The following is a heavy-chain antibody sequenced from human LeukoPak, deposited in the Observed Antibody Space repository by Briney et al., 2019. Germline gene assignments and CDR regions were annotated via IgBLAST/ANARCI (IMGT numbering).Heavy chain of an antibody. CDR2: IIPIFGTA. CDR3: ARGVSGSFGYYYYYMDV. Sequence: GASVKVSCKASGGTFSSYAISWVRQAPGQGLEWMGGIIPIFGTANYAQKLQGRVTMTTDTSTSAAYMELRSLRSDDTAVYYCARGVSGSFGYYYYYMDVWGKGTTVTVSS. V-gene: IGHV1-69*05. D-gene: IGHD1-26*01. CDR1: GGTFSSYA. J-gene: IGHJ6*03.